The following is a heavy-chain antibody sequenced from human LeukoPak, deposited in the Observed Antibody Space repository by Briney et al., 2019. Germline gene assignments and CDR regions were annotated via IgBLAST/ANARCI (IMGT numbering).Heavy chain of an antibody. V-gene: IGHV4-59*01. J-gene: IGHJ4*02. CDR2: VSYSGST. CDR3: ARENDRYGRIDY. D-gene: IGHD5-18*01. CDR1: GGSISSYY. Sequence: PSETLSLTYTVSGGSISSYYWSWVRQPPGKGLEWIGYVSYSGSTDYNPSLKSRVIISIDTSKNQFSLRLSSVTAADTAVYYCARENDRYGRIDYWGRGTQVTVSS.